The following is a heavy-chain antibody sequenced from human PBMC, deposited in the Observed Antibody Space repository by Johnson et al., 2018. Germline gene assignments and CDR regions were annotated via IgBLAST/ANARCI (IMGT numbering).Heavy chain of an antibody. CDR2: IHPSGGTT. D-gene: IGHD1-26*01. CDR3: VKDREGGVVDYMDV. Sequence: EVQLGESGGGLVQPRGSLGLSCAASGSTFSSYDMHWVRQVTGKGLEWVSSIHPSGGTTDYADSVKGRFLISRDKSENTLYLQRNSLRGEDQGVYYCVKDREGGVVDYMDVWGKGTTVIVSS. V-gene: IGHV3-23*04. CDR1: GSTFSSYD. J-gene: IGHJ6*03.